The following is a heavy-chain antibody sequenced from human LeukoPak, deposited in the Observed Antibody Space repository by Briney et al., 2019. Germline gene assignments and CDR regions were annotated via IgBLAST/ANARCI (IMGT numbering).Heavy chain of an antibody. CDR3: ARDQDIVVVVAALRQREMGGFDP. Sequence: APVKVSCKASGYTFTNYDINWVRRATGQGPEWMGWMNPKSGNTGYAQKFQGRVTMTRNTSISTAYMELSSLRSDDTAVYYCARDQDIVVVVAALRQREMGGFDPWGQGTLVTVSS. V-gene: IGHV1-8*01. D-gene: IGHD2-15*01. J-gene: IGHJ5*02. CDR1: GYTFTNYD. CDR2: MNPKSGNT.